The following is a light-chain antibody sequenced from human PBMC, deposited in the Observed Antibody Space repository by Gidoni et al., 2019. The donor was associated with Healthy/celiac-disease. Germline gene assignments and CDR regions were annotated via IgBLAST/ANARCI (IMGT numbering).Light chain of an antibody. CDR3: QQYGSSPPV. J-gene: IGKJ2*01. V-gene: IGKV3-20*01. CDR2: GAS. Sequence: EMVLKQSQGTLSLSPGERATLSCRASQSVSSSYLAWYQQKPGQAPRLLIYGASSRATGIPDSFSGSGSGTDFTLTISRLEPEDFAVYYCQQYGSSPPVFXQXTKLEIK. CDR1: QSVSSSY.